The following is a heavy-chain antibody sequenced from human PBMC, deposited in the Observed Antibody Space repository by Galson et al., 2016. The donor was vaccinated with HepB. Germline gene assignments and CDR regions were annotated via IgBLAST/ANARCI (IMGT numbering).Heavy chain of an antibody. CDR1: GSTLASYW. CDR2: IYPGDSDT. D-gene: IGHD3-10*01. CDR3: TRSYYFDSGNFDF. J-gene: IGHJ4*02. V-gene: IGHV5-51*01. Sequence: QSGAEVKKPGESLKISCQGSGSTLASYWIGWVRQMPGKGLEWMGIIYPGDSDTKYSPSFQGQVTISADKSINTAYLQWSSLKASDTAMYYCTRSYYFDSGNFDFWGQGTLVTVSS.